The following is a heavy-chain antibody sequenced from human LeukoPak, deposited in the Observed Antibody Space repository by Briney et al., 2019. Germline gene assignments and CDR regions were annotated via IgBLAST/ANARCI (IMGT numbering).Heavy chain of an antibody. D-gene: IGHD3-10*02. Sequence: GGSLRLSCSGSGFRFGGSALSWVRQTPGKGLEWVGFIRSKALYGTSEYAASVEGRFSISRDDSNNIVYLQMNSLKTEDTAVYFCVRESVRDYYFDFWGQGTLVTVSS. CDR1: GFRFGGSA. V-gene: IGHV3-49*04. CDR3: VRESVRDYYFDF. J-gene: IGHJ4*02. CDR2: IRSKALYGTS.